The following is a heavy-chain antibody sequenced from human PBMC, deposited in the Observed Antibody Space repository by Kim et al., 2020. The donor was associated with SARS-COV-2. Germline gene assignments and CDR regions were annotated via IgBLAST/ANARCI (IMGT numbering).Heavy chain of an antibody. CDR2: IKSKIDGGTI. CDR1: GFTFNNAW. V-gene: IGHV3-15*01. D-gene: IGHD3-22*01. Sequence: GGSLRLSCAASGFTFNNAWMSWVRQAPGKGLEWVGRIKSKIDGGTIDYAAPVKGRFIISRDDSKNMLFLQMNSLKIEDTAVYYCRSFLTTMIAVANDGFDIWGQGTMVTVSS. CDR3: RSFLTTMIAVANDGFDI. J-gene: IGHJ3*02.